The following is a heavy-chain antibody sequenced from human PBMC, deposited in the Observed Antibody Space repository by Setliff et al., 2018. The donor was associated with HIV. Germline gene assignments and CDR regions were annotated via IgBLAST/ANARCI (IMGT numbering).Heavy chain of an antibody. CDR2: VSYSGNP. V-gene: IGHV4-59*01. CDR1: GGSISPYY. J-gene: IGHJ6*03. CDR3: AGVAGGIYYGYHYYYMDV. Sequence: SETLSLTCTVSGGSISPYYWGWIRQPPGRGLEWIGSVSYSGNPNYHPSLKSRLTISADMSKNKFSLNLTSVTAADTAVYYCAGVAGGIYYGYHYYYMDVWGKGTTVTVSS. D-gene: IGHD6-19*01.